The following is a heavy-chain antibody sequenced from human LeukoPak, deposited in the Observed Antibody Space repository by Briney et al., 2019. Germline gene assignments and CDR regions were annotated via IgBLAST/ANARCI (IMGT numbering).Heavy chain of an antibody. D-gene: IGHD3-22*01. V-gene: IGHV1-18*01. Sequence: ASVKVSCKASGYTFTSYGISWVRQAPGQGLEWMGWICAYNGNTNYAQKLQGRVTMTTDTSTSTAYMELRSLRSDDTAVYYCAREGYDSSGYYYVSLDYWGQGTLVTVSS. CDR2: ICAYNGNT. CDR3: AREGYDSSGYYYVSLDY. J-gene: IGHJ4*02. CDR1: GYTFTSYG.